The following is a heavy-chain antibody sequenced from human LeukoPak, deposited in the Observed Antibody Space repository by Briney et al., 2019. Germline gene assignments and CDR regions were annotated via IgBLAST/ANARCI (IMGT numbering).Heavy chain of an antibody. Sequence: GASVKVSCKTSGYTFADYFIHWVRQAPGQGLEWMGGIIPIFGTANYAQKFQGRVTITADESTSTAYTELSSLRSEDTAVYYCARDSRLSGSGNWGQGTLVTVSS. CDR3: ARDSRLSGSGN. J-gene: IGHJ4*02. D-gene: IGHD6-19*01. CDR2: IIPIFGTA. V-gene: IGHV1-69*13. CDR1: GYTFADYF.